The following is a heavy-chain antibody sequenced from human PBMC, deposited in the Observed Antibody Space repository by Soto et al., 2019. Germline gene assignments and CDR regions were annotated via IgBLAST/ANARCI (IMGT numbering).Heavy chain of an antibody. J-gene: IGHJ6*02. D-gene: IGHD3-10*01. CDR3: ARGLWFGEITKPYYYYGMDV. V-gene: IGHV1-69*13. CDR1: GGTFSSYA. Sequence: GASVKVSCKASGGTFSSYAISWVRQAPGQGLEWMGGIIPIFGTANYAQKFQGRVTITADESTSTAYMELSSLRSEDTAVYYCARGLWFGEITKPYYYYGMDVWGQGTTVTVSS. CDR2: IIPIFGTA.